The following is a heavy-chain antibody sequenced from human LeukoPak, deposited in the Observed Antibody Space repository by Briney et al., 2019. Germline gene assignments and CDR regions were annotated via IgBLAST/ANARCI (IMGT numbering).Heavy chain of an antibody. Sequence: PGGSLRLSCAASGFTFSSYSMNWVRQAPGKGPEWVSSISSSSSYIYYADSVKGRFTISRDNAKNSLYLQMNSLRAEDTAVYYCARATTRSGTADYWGQGTLVTVSS. CDR3: ARATTRSGTADY. CDR1: GFTFSSYS. V-gene: IGHV3-21*01. J-gene: IGHJ4*02. D-gene: IGHD1-14*01. CDR2: ISSSSSYI.